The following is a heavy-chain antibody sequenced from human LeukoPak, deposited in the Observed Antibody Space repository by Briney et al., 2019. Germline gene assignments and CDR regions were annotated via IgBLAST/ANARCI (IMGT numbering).Heavy chain of an antibody. V-gene: IGHV3-53*01. Sequence: GESLRLSCAASGFSVTNNYMNWVRQAPGKGLEWVSVISSGNNTDYADSVKGRFTISRDNSKNTLYLQMNSLRAEDTAVYYCAKDPPIVGATGWFDYWGQGTLVTVSS. D-gene: IGHD1-26*01. J-gene: IGHJ4*02. CDR2: ISSGNNT. CDR1: GFSVTNNY. CDR3: AKDPPIVGATGWFDY.